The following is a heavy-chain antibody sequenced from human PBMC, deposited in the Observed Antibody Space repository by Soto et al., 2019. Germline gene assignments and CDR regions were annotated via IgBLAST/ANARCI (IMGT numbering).Heavy chain of an antibody. J-gene: IGHJ6*02. CDR1: GGSISSYY. CDR2: IYTSGST. CDR3: ARDLSYYDFWSGIYYYYYGMDV. V-gene: IGHV4-4*07. D-gene: IGHD3-3*01. Sequence: SETLSLTCTVSGGSISSYYWSWIRQPAGKGLEWIGRIYTSGSTNYNPSLKSRVTMSVDTSKNQFSLKLSSVTAADTAVYYCARDLSYYDFWSGIYYYYYGMDVWGQGTTVTSP.